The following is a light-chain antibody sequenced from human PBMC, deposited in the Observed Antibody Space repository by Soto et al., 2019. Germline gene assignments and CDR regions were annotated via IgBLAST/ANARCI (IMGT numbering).Light chain of an antibody. CDR1: QSVLYSSNNKNY. CDR3: QQQYRTPWT. CDR2: WAS. Sequence: DIVMTQSPDSLAVSLGERVTINCKSSQSVLYSSNNKNYLAWYQQKPGQPHKLLIYWASTRESGVPDRFSGSGSGTDFPLAIRSRQAEDVAAYYCQQQYRTPWTFGQGTKVEMK. V-gene: IGKV4-1*01. J-gene: IGKJ1*01.